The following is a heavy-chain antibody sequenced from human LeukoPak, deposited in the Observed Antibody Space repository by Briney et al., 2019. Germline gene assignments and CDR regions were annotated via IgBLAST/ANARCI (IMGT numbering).Heavy chain of an antibody. CDR3: ARDSSSSSEFVYYYYYYYMDV. Sequence: ASVKVSCKASGYTFTGYYMHWVRQAPGQGLEWMGWINPSSGGTNYAQKFQGRVTMTRDTSISTAYIELSRLRSDDTAVYYCARDSSSSSEFVYYYYYYYMDVWGKGTTVTVSS. CDR1: GYTFTGYY. V-gene: IGHV1-2*02. D-gene: IGHD6-6*01. J-gene: IGHJ6*03. CDR2: INPSSGGT.